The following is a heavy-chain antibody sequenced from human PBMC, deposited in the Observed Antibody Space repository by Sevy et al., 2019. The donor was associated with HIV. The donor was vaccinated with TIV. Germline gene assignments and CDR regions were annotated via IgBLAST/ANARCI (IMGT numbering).Heavy chain of an antibody. CDR1: GYSFTSYW. J-gene: IGHJ4*02. Sequence: GESLKISCKGSGYSFTSYWIGWVRQMPGKGLEWMGIIYPGDSDTRYSPSFQGQVTISADKSISTAYLQWSSLMASDTAMYYCARLRGYCSGGSCCGPRYFDYWGQGTLVTVSS. CDR2: IYPGDSDT. D-gene: IGHD2-15*01. V-gene: IGHV5-51*01. CDR3: ARLRGYCSGGSCCGPRYFDY.